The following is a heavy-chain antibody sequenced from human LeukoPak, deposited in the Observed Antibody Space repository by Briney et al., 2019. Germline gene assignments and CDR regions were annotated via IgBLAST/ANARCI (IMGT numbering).Heavy chain of an antibody. J-gene: IGHJ4*02. CDR3: ARSSSSWYPNFDY. V-gene: IGHV1-2*02. Sequence: ASVKVSCKTSGYTFTGYYMHWVRQAPGQGLEWMGWMNPSSGGTNYAQKFQGSVTMTRDTSISTAYMELSSLRSDDTAVYYCARSSSSWYPNFDYWGQGTLVTVSS. CDR1: GYTFTGYY. CDR2: MNPSSGGT. D-gene: IGHD6-13*01.